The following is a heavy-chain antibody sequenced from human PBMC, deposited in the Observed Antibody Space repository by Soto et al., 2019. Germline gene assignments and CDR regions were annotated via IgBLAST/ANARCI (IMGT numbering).Heavy chain of an antibody. CDR2: IYYSGST. J-gene: IGHJ6*02. D-gene: IGHD4-17*01. V-gene: IGHV4-39*07. CDR1: GGSISSSSYY. Sequence: SETLSLTCPVSGGSISSSSYYWGWIRQPPGKGLEWIGSIYYSGSTYYSPSLMSRVTISVDTSKNQFSLKLSSVTGADTAIYYCVSVEGTPTVTGDYYCYAEDAWGQGTAVTVSS. CDR3: VSVEGTPTVTGDYYCYAEDA.